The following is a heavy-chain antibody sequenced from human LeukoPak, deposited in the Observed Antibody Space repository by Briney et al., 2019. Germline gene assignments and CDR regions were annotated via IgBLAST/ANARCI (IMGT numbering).Heavy chain of an antibody. CDR3: AKDRLRIAVEGLDY. CDR2: ISWNSGRI. CDR1: GFTFDDYA. D-gene: IGHD6-19*01. J-gene: IGHJ4*02. V-gene: IGHV3-9*01. Sequence: PGGSLRLSCAASGFTFDDYAMHWVRQAPGKGLEWVSGISWNSGRIGYADSVKGRFTISRDNAKNSLYLQMYSLRAEDTALYYCAKDRLRIAVEGLDYWGQGTLVTVSS.